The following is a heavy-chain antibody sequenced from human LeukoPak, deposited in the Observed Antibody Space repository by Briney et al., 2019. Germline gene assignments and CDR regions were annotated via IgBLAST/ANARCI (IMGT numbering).Heavy chain of an antibody. V-gene: IGHV3-48*02. D-gene: IGHD1-26*01. CDR2: ITASGTAM. CDR1: GFTFSSYS. J-gene: IGHJ4*02. Sequence: GGSLRLSCAASGFTFSSYSMNWVRQVPGEGLEWVSHITASGTAMFYADSVKGRFTISRDNAKNSLYLQMNSLRDEDTAVYYCASSGSYRFDYWGQGTLVTVSS. CDR3: ASSGSYRFDY.